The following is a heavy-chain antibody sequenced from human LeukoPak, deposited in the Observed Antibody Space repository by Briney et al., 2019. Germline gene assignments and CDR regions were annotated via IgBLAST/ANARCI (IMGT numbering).Heavy chain of an antibody. J-gene: IGHJ4*02. V-gene: IGHV4-59*01. CDR2: IYYSGST. D-gene: IGHD6-13*01. CDR1: GGSISSYY. CDR3: AREASQLGYFDY. Sequence: SETLSLTCTVSGGSISSYYWSWIRQPPGKGLEWIGYIYYSGSTNYNPSLKSRVTISVDTSKNQFSLKLSSVTAADTAVYYCAREASQLGYFDYWGQRTLVTVSS.